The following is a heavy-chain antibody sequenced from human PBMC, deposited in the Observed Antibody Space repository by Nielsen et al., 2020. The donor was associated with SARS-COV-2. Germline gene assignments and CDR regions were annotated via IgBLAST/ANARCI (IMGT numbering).Heavy chain of an antibody. D-gene: IGHD6-25*01. J-gene: IGHJ3*01. CDR1: GFSFGEYG. CDR2: IRGQVFGGAK. V-gene: IGHV3-49*04. Sequence: GGSLRLSCTTSGFSFGEYGLTWVRQAPGKGLEWVGFIRGQVFGGAKEYAASVKDRFVITRDESKSIMYLQRNSLKTEDTAVYFCSRVRAGAFDLWGQGTMVTVSS. CDR3: SRVRAGAFDL.